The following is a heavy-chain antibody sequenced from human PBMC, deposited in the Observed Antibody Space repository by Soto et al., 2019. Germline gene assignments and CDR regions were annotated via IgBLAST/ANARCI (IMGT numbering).Heavy chain of an antibody. V-gene: IGHV4-34*01. CDR1: GGSFSGYY. CDR2: INHSGST. J-gene: IGHJ4*02. CDR3: AGLATWIQLWLFDY. D-gene: IGHD5-18*01. Sequence: QVQLQQWGAGLLKPSETLSLTCAVYGGSFSGYYWSWIRQPPGKGLEWIGEINHSGSTNYNPSLKSRVTISVDTSKNQFSLKLSSVTAADTAVYYCAGLATWIQLWLFDYWGQGTLVTVSS.